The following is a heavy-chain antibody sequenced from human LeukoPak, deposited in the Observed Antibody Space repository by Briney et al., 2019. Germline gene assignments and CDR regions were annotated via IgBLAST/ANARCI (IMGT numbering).Heavy chain of an antibody. J-gene: IGHJ4*02. Sequence: PGGSLRLSCAASGFTLSSYSMNWVRQAPGKGLEWVSSISSSSSYIYYADSVKGRFTISRDNAKNSLYLQMNSLRAEDTAVYYCARNIRYCSSTSCYSIGWGQGTLVTVSS. D-gene: IGHD2-2*01. V-gene: IGHV3-21*01. CDR1: GFTLSSYS. CDR3: ARNIRYCSSTSCYSIG. CDR2: ISSSSSYI.